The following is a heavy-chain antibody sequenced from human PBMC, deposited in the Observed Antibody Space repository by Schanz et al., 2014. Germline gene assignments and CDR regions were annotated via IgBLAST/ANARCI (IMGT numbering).Heavy chain of an antibody. V-gene: IGHV3-33*08. J-gene: IGHJ6*03. CDR2: IWYDGNNK. Sequence: VQLVESGGGLVQPGGSVRLSCGASGFSFSTHWMAWVRQAPGKGLEWVAIIWYDGNNKKYADSVKGRFTISRDNFKNTLFLQMNSLRAEDTAAYYCARGGSSGYDFSIYYMDVWGKGTTVTVSS. CDR1: GFSFSTHW. D-gene: IGHD5-12*01. CDR3: ARGGSSGYDFSIYYMDV.